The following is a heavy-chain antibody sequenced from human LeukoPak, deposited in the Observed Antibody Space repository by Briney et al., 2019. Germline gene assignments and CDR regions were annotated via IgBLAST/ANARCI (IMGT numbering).Heavy chain of an antibody. CDR2: ISSSSSYI. CDR3: ARYGSGTSYITNYFDY. CDR1: GFTFSSYS. J-gene: IGHJ4*02. Sequence: GGSLRLSCAASGFTFSSYSMNWVRQAPGKGLEWVSSISSSSSYIYYADPVKGRFTISRDNAKNSLYLQMNSLRDEDTAVYYCARYGSGTSYITNYFDYWGQGTLVTVSS. V-gene: IGHV3-21*01. D-gene: IGHD3-10*01.